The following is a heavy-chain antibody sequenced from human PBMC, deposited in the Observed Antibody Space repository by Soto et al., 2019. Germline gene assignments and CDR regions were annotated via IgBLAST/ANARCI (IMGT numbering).Heavy chain of an antibody. Sequence: SETLSLTCTVSGASISSGDYYWIWIRQPPGKVLEWIGYIYYSGSTYYNPSLKSRVTISVDTSKNQFSLKLSSVTAADTAVYYCARSQTTVTSYDYRGQGTLVTLPS. CDR3: ARSQTTVTSYDY. CDR1: GASISSGDYY. CDR2: IYYSGST. J-gene: IGHJ4*02. D-gene: IGHD4-17*01. V-gene: IGHV4-30-4*01.